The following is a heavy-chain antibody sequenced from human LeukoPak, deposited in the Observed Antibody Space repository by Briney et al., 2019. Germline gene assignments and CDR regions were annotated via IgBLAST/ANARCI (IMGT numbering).Heavy chain of an antibody. V-gene: IGHV4-34*01. CDR1: GGSFSGYY. CDR3: AGARGRAAAGTRYFDL. J-gene: IGHJ2*01. Sequence: SETLSLTCAVYGGSFSGYYWSWIRQPPGKGLEWIGEINHSGSTNYNPSLKSRVTISVDTSKNQFSLKLSSVTAADTAVYYCAGARGRAAAGTRYFDLWGRGTLVTVSS. CDR2: INHSGST. D-gene: IGHD6-13*01.